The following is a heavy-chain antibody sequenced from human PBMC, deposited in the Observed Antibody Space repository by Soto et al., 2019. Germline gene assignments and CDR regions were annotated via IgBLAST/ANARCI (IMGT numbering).Heavy chain of an antibody. CDR2: ISGSGGST. J-gene: IGHJ4*02. CDR3: AKLVWGVIITGGFDY. CDR1: GFTFSSYA. Sequence: GGSLRLSCAASGFTFSSYAMSWVRQAPGKGLEWVSAISGSGGSTYYADSVKGRFTISRDNSKNTLYLQMNSLRAEDTAVYYCAKLVWGVIITGGFDYWGQGTRVTVSS. D-gene: IGHD3-10*01. V-gene: IGHV3-23*01.